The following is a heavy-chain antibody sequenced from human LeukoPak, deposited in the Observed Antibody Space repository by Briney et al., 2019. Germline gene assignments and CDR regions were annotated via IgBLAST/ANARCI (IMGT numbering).Heavy chain of an antibody. CDR3: ERDLYCSSTSCTDAFDI. CDR1: GFTFSSYT. Sequence: GGSLRLSCAASGFTFSSYTMNWVRQAPGKGLEWGSSISYSSSYIYYADSVKGRVTISRDNAKRSLYLQMNTLRAEDTAVYYCERDLYCSSTSCTDAFDIWGQGTMVTASS. D-gene: IGHD2-2*01. J-gene: IGHJ3*02. CDR2: ISYSSSYI. V-gene: IGHV3-21*01.